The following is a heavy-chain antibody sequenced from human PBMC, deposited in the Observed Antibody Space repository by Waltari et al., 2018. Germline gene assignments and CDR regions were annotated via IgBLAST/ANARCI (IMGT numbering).Heavy chain of an antibody. CDR3: AKDRDTAF. Sequence: VQLVESGGGLVQPGGSLRLSCATSGFKFRAYWMSWVRQAPGKGLEWVANIKQDGSERNYVDSAKGRFTISRDNAKNSLYLQMNSLRAEDTAIYYCAKDRDTAFWGPGTLVTVSS. CDR2: IKQDGSER. V-gene: IGHV3-7*01. CDR1: GFKFRAYW. J-gene: IGHJ4*02. D-gene: IGHD2-21*02.